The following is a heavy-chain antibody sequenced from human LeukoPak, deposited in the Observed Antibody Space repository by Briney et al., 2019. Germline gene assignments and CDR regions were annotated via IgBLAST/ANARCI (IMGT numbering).Heavy chain of an antibody. CDR3: ARSPGIQFLDY. V-gene: IGHV4-59*01. J-gene: IGHJ4*02. D-gene: IGHD5-18*01. Sequence: SETLSLTCTVSGGSISSYYWSWIRQPPGEGLEWIGYIYYSGSTNYNPSLKSRVTISVDTSKNRFSLKLSSVTAADTAVYYCARSPGIQFLDYWGQGTLVTVSS. CDR2: IYYSGST. CDR1: GGSISSYY.